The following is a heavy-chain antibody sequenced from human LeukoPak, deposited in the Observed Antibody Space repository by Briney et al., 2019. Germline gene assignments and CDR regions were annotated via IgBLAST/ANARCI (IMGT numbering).Heavy chain of an antibody. D-gene: IGHD2-15*01. V-gene: IGHV3-30*03. CDR3: AREGCSGGSCYHNWFDP. Sequence: GRSLRLSCAASGFTFSSYGMHWVRQAPGKGLEWVAVISYDGSNKYYADSVKGRFTISRDNSKNTLYLQMNSLRAEDTAVYYCAREGCSGGSCYHNWFDPWGQGTLVTVSS. CDR2: ISYDGSNK. CDR1: GFTFSSYG. J-gene: IGHJ5*02.